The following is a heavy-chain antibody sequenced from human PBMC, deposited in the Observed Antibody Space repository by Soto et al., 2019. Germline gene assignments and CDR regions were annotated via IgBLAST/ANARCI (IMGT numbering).Heavy chain of an antibody. D-gene: IGHD1-7*01. V-gene: IGHV3-48*02. J-gene: IGHJ4*02. Sequence: SGGSLRLSCAASGFTFSSYSMNWVRQAPGKGLEWVSYISSSSSTIYYADSVKGRFTISRDNAKNSLYLQMNSLRDEDTAVYYCARDGDNWNYGAYYFDYWGQGTLVTVSS. CDR3: ARDGDNWNYGAYYFDY. CDR1: GFTFSSYS. CDR2: ISSSSSTI.